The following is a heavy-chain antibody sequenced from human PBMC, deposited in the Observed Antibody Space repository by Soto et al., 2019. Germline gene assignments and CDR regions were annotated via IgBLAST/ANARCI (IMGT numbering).Heavy chain of an antibody. CDR2: INAGNNKI. V-gene: IGHV1-3*01. Sequence: ASVKVSCKASGYPFTAYVRHWVRQAPGQRLEWMGWINAGNNKIKYSQKFQGRVTITRDPSASTAYMELSSLTSEDTAVYYCARDHCTNGLCYRASIDYWGQGTPVTVS. D-gene: IGHD2-8*01. J-gene: IGHJ4*02. CDR1: GYPFTAYV. CDR3: ARDHCTNGLCYRASIDY.